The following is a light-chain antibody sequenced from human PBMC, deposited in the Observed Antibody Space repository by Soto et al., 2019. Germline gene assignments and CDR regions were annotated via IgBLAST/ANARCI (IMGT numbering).Light chain of an antibody. J-gene: IGKJ1*01. Sequence: IQMTQSPSTLSASWGDRATITCRASQAISNFLAWYQQKPGKVPKLLMYGASTLPSGVPSRFSGSGSGTDFTLTISSLQPEDVATYYCQNYHSAPWTFGQGTKVEIK. CDR3: QNYHSAPWT. V-gene: IGKV1-27*01. CDR1: QAISNF. CDR2: GAS.